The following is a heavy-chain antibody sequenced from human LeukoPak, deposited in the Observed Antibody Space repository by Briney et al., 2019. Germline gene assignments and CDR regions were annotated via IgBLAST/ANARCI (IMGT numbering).Heavy chain of an antibody. CDR1: GFNFDIAW. V-gene: IGHV3-15*01. CDR2: IKSKNDGAAT. CDR3: TTLVVVVAAIH. J-gene: IGHJ4*02. D-gene: IGHD2-15*01. Sequence: GGSLRLSCAVSGFNFDIAWMNWVRQAPGEGLEWVGRIKSKNDGAATDYGAPVRGRFTISIDDSKNTLYLQMNSLKTEDTAVYYCTTLVVVVAAIHWGQGTLVTVSS.